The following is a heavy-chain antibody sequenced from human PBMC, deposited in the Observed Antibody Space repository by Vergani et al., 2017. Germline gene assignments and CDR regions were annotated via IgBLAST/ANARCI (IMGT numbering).Heavy chain of an antibody. CDR1: GDIFNNYT. D-gene: IGHD6-19*01. V-gene: IGHV1-69*02. CDR3: ARVSPGDNSGWEPFDY. J-gene: IGHJ4*02. CDR2: IIPIIRLA. Sequence: QVHLEQSGTEVKKPGSSVKVSCKVSGDIFNNYTVTWVRQAPRQGLEWMGRIIPIIRLATSAQKFQDRVKITGDTSTNTVYMEMNNLRSDDTAVYYCARVSPGDNSGWEPFDYWGQGTLVTVSS.